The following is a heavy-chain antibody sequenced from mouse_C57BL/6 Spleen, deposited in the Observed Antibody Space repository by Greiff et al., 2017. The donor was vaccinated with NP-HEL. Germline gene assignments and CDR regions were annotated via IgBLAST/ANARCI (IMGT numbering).Heavy chain of an antibody. D-gene: IGHD1-1*01. J-gene: IGHJ4*01. CDR2: ISSGSSTI. CDR3: AMVTTVVNGAMDY. Sequence: EVQLVESGGGLVKPGGSLKLSCAASGFTFSDYGMHWVRQAPEKGLEWVAYISSGSSTIYYADTVKGRFTISRDNAKNTLFLQMTSLRSEDTAMYYCAMVTTVVNGAMDYWGQGTSVTVSS. V-gene: IGHV5-17*01. CDR1: GFTFSDYG.